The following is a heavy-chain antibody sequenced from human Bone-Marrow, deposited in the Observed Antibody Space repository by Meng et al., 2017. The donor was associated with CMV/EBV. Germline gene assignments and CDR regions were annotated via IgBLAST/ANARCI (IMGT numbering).Heavy chain of an antibody. Sequence: QVQLWHSWAEVKKPGSAVKVSCKASGGTFSSYAISWVRQAPGQGLEWMGWISAYNGNTNYEQKLQGRVTMTTDTSTSTAHMELRSLRSDDTAVYYCARDPGLAGNWFDPWGQGTLVTVFS. CDR2: ISAYNGNT. D-gene: IGHD3-10*01. V-gene: IGHV1-18*01. CDR3: ARDPGLAGNWFDP. CDR1: GGTFSSYA. J-gene: IGHJ5*02.